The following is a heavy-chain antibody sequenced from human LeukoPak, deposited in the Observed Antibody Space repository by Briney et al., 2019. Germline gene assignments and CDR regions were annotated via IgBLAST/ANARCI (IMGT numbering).Heavy chain of an antibody. D-gene: IGHD2-2*01. CDR2: IYYSGST. CDR3: ASTNCSSASCYGANWFDP. CDR1: GGSISSSSYY. V-gene: IGHV4-30-4*08. Sequence: PAETLSLTCTVSGGSISSSSYYWGWIRQPPGKGLEWVGYIYYSGSTFHYNPSLKSRVNISVDTSKNQFSLRLSSVTAVDTAVYYCASTNCSSASCYGANWFDPWGQGTLVTVSS. J-gene: IGHJ5*02.